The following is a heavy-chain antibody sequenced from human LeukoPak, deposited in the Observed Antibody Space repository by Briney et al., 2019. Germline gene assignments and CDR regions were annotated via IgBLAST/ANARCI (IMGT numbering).Heavy chain of an antibody. J-gene: IGHJ4*02. Sequence: GGSLRLSCAASGFTFSSYSMNWVRQVPGKGLEWVSSISSSSSYIYYADSVKGRFTISRDNAKNSLYLQMNSLRAEDTAVYYCARDRPSGTEIDYWGQGTLVTVSS. D-gene: IGHD6-19*01. CDR1: GFTFSSYS. CDR2: ISSSSSYI. V-gene: IGHV3-21*01. CDR3: ARDRPSGTEIDY.